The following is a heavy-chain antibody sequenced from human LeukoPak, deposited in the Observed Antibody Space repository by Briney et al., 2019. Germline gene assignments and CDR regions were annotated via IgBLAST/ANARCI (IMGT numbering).Heavy chain of an antibody. CDR2: IKQDGSEK. V-gene: IGHV3-7*04. Sequence: GGSLRLSCAVSGFKFKTFWMTWVRPAPGKGLEWVATIKQDGSEKYYVDSVKGRGTIARDNAKNSLYLQMSSLRAEDTAVYYCARGHYGMDVWGQGTTVIVSS. CDR3: ARGHYGMDV. CDR1: GFKFKTFW. J-gene: IGHJ6*02.